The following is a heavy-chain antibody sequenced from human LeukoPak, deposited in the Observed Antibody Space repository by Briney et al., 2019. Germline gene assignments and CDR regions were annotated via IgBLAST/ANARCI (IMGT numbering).Heavy chain of an antibody. J-gene: IGHJ4*02. D-gene: IGHD6-6*01. CDR3: ARMDIAARTTPDY. CDR1: GFTFSSYW. V-gene: IGHV3-21*01. Sequence: GGSLRLSCADSGFTFSSYWMHWVRQAPGKGLVWVSSISSSSSYIYYADSVKGRFTISRDNAKNSLYLQMNSLRVEDTAIYYCARMDIAARTTPDYWGQGTLVTVSS. CDR2: ISSSSSYI.